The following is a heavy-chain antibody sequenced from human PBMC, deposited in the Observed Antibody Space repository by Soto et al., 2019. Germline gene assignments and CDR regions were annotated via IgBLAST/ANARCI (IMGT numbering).Heavy chain of an antibody. CDR1: GYTFTSYA. D-gene: IGHD5-12*01. J-gene: IGHJ4*02. V-gene: IGHV1-3*01. Sequence: QVQLVQSGAEVKKPGASVKVSCKASGYTFTSYAMHWVRQAPGQRLEWMGWINAGNGNTKYSQKFQGRVTITRDTSASTAYMELSSLRSEDTAVYYCARQAEGGYNYGYGGQVTLVTVSS. CDR2: INAGNGNT. CDR3: ARQAEGGYNYGY.